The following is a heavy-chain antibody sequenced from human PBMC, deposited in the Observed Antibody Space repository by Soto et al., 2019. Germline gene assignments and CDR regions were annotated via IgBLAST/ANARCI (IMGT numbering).Heavy chain of an antibody. V-gene: IGHV1-8*01. CDR3: ARGQGSIAARPPQRWFDP. J-gene: IGHJ5*02. CDR2: MNPNSGNT. CDR1: GYTFTSYD. Sequence: GASVKVSCKASGYTFTSYDINWVRQATGQGLEWMGWMNPNSGNTGYAQKFQGRVTMTRNTSISTAYMELSSLRSEDTAVYYCARGQGSIAARPPQRWFDPWGQGTLVTVSS. D-gene: IGHD6-6*01.